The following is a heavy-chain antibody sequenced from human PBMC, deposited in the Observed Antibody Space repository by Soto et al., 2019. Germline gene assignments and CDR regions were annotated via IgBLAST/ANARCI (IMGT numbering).Heavy chain of an antibody. Sequence: QVQLQQSGPRLVKPSETLSLTCTVSSGPDRSHNWGWIRQPPGRGLEWIGYVYYTGDTAYNPSLRSRGTISADTSTNAISLTLNSVTAADTAVYYCVRQGIDYLHGLVDVWGQGTTVSVSS. CDR1: SGPDRSHN. CDR3: VRQGIDYLHGLVDV. V-gene: IGHV4-59*08. D-gene: IGHD4-17*01. J-gene: IGHJ6*02. CDR2: VYYTGDT.